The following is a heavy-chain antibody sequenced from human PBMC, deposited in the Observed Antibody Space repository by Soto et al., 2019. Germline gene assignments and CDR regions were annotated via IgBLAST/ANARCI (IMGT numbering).Heavy chain of an antibody. CDR3: ATWLQREHAYDV. CDR1: GMTVSGKKY. J-gene: IGHJ3*01. V-gene: IGHV3-53*01. CDR2: VYDADGK. Sequence: AGGSLRLSCAVVGMTVSGKKYVAWVRQAPGKGLEWVSGVYDADGKYYADSVKGRFTTSRDSSKTIVYLEMNDLGPEDTAIYYCATWLQREHAYDVWGQGTTVTGS. D-gene: IGHD1-1*01.